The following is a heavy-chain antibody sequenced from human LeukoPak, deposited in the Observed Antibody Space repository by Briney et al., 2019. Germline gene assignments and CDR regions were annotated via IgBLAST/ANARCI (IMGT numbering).Heavy chain of an antibody. J-gene: IGHJ4*02. CDR2: ISGSGGST. Sequence: GGSLRLSCAASGFTFSRYAMSWVRQAPGKGLKWVSAISGSGGSTYYADSVKGRFTISRDNSKNTLYLQMNSLRAEDTAVYYCAKDGSRSKFGELRSFDYWGQGTLVTVSS. CDR3: AKDGSRSKFGELRSFDY. CDR1: GFTFSRYA. D-gene: IGHD3-10*01. V-gene: IGHV3-23*01.